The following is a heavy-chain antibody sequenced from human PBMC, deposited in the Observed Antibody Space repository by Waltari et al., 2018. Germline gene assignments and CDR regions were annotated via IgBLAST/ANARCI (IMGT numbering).Heavy chain of an antibody. D-gene: IGHD6-13*01. J-gene: IGHJ6*02. CDR2: IIPILGIA. CDR1: GGTFSSYA. V-gene: IGHV1-69*10. Sequence: QVPLVQSGAEVKKPGSSVKVSCKASGGTFSSYAISWVRPAPGQGLEWMGGIIPILGIANYAQKFQGRVTITADKSTSTAYMELSSLRSEDTAVYYCASPVNSSPGSYYYYGMDVWGQGTTVTVSS. CDR3: ASPVNSSPGSYYYYGMDV.